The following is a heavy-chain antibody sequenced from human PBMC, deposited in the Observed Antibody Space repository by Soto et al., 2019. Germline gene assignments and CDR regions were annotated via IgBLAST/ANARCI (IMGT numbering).Heavy chain of an antibody. CDR1: GGSISSSNW. D-gene: IGHD4-17*01. V-gene: IGHV4-4*02. J-gene: IGHJ5*02. CDR3: WIINVYAYGRSRRLDL. Sequence: SETLSLTCAVSGGSISSSNWWSWVRQPPGKGLEWIGEIYHSGSTNYNPSLKSRVTISVDTSKNQFSLKLSSVTAADTAVYYCWIINVYAYGRSRRLDLWGQGTLVTVSS. CDR2: IYHSGST.